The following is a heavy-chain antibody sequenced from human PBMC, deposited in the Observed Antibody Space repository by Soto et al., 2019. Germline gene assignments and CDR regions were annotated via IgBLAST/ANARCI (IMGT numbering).Heavy chain of an antibody. CDR2: SRDKGNSYST. Sequence: EVQLVESGGGLVQPGGSLRLSCAGSGFTFSDYYIDWVRQAPGKGLEWVGRSRDKGNSYSTDYAASVKGRFTVSRDASKYSLYLQMNSLKTEDTALYYCTRSITGTTSSEYWGQGTLVTVSS. J-gene: IGHJ4*02. CDR1: GFTFSDYY. CDR3: TRSITGTTSSEY. D-gene: IGHD1-7*01. V-gene: IGHV3-72*01.